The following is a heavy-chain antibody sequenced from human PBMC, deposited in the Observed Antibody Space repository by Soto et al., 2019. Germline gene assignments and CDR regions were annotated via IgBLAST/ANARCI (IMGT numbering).Heavy chain of an antibody. V-gene: IGHV3-21*01. CDR3: ARAFGELLVDAFDI. D-gene: IGHD3-10*01. CDR1: GFTFSSYS. CDR2: ISSSSSYI. Sequence: EVQLVESGGGLVKPGGSLRLSCAASGFTFSSYSMNWVRQAPGKGLEWVSSISSSSSYIYYADSVKGRFTISRDNAKNSLYLQMNSRRAEDTAVYYCARAFGELLVDAFDIWGQGTMVTVSS. J-gene: IGHJ3*02.